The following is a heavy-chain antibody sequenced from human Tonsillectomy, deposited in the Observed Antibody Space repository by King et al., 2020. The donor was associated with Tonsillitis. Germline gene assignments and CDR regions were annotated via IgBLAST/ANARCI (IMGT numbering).Heavy chain of an antibody. CDR2: ISGSSRYI. CDR3: ATDYHPRTGDNMDY. CDR1: GSTFSRYN. V-gene: IGHV3-21*01. J-gene: IGHJ4*02. D-gene: IGHD3-10*01. Sequence: VQLVESGGGLVKPGGSLRLSCAASGSTFSRYNMNWVRQAQGKGLEWVSSISGSSRYIYYAASVKGRFTISRDNANNSLYLQMNSQRAEDTAGYYCATDYHPRTGDNMDYRGQGTLV.